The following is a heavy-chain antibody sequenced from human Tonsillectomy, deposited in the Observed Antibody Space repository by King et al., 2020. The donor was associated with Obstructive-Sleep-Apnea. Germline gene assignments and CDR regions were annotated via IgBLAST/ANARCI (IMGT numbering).Heavy chain of an antibody. Sequence: VQLVQSGAEVKKPGASVKVSCKASGYTFTTYAITWVRQAPGQGPEWMGWISAYNGNTNYAQKLQGRVTMTTDTSTSTAYMELRSLRSDDTAMYYCARSSGTSSGYYHDYWGQGTLVTVSS. CDR2: ISAYNGNT. CDR1: GYTFTTYA. V-gene: IGHV1-18*01. CDR3: ARSSGTSSGYYHDY. D-gene: IGHD3-22*01. J-gene: IGHJ4*02.